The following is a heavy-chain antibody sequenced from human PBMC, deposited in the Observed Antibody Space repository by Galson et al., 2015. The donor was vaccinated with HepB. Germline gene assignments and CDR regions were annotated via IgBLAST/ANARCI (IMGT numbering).Heavy chain of an antibody. D-gene: IGHD5-24*01. CDR1: GYTLTELS. V-gene: IGHV1-24*01. J-gene: IGHJ4*02. Sequence: SVKVSCKVSGYTLTELSMHWVRQAPGKGLEWMGGFDPEDGETIYAQKFQGRVTITADKSTSTAYMELSSLRSEDTAVYYCAGGDGYNWGHYFDYWGQGTLVTVSS. CDR2: FDPEDGET. CDR3: AGGDGYNWGHYFDY.